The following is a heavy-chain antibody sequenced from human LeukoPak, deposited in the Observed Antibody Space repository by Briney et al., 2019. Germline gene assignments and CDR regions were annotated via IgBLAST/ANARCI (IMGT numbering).Heavy chain of an antibody. CDR3: ARETKWELQFFAMDV. CDR2: INPNSGGT. CDR1: GYTFSDYY. Sequence: VASVKVSCKASGYTFSDYYIQWVRQAPGQGLEWMGWINPNSGGTTYAHNFQDRVTMSRDTSISSAYMELSRLRSDDTAVYYCARETKWELQFFAMDVWGQGTTVTVSS. J-gene: IGHJ6*02. D-gene: IGHD1-26*01. V-gene: IGHV1-2*02.